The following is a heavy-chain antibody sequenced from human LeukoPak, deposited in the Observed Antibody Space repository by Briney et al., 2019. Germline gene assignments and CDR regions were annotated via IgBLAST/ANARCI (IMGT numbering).Heavy chain of an antibody. CDR2: IYYSGST. Sequence: SETLSLTCTVSGGSISSYYWSWIRQPPGKGLEWIGYIYYSGSTNYNPSLKSRVTISVDTSKNQFSLKLSSVTAADTAVYYCARDPSEGHYYDSSGYEDWFDPWGQGTLVTVSS. CDR1: GGSISSYY. CDR3: ARDPSEGHYYDSSGYEDWFDP. D-gene: IGHD3-22*01. J-gene: IGHJ5*02. V-gene: IGHV4-59*12.